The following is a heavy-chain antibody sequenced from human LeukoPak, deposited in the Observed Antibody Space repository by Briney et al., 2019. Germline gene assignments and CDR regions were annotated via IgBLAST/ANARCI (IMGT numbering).Heavy chain of an antibody. V-gene: IGHV4-61*10. CDR2: IYYSGST. D-gene: IGHD3-10*01. CDR3: ARGGSWFDP. Sequence: PSQTLSLTCTVSGGSISSGSYHWIWIRQPAGKGLEWIGYIYYSGSTNYNPSLKSRVTISVDTSKNQFSLKLTSVTAADTAVYYCARGGSWFDPWGQGTLVTVSS. J-gene: IGHJ5*02. CDR1: GGSISSGSYH.